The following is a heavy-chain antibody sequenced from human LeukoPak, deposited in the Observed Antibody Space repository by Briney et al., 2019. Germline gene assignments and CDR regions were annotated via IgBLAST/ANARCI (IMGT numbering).Heavy chain of an antibody. D-gene: IGHD6-19*01. J-gene: IGHJ5*02. CDR1: GYSISSGYY. CDR2: IYHTWNT. CDR3: ARDYRAVAGTDGWFDP. Sequence: SETLSLTCTVSGYSISSGYYWGWIRQPPGKGLEWIGSIYHTWNTLYKTSLKSRVTISVDTSKNQFSLKLSSVTAADSAVYYCARDYRAVAGTDGWFDPWGQGTLVTVSS. V-gene: IGHV4-38-2*02.